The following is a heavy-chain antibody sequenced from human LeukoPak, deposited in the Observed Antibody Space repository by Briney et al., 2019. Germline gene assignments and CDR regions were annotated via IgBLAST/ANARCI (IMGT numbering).Heavy chain of an antibody. V-gene: IGHV3-30-3*01. Sequence: GRSLRLSCAASGFTFSSYAMHWVRQAPGKGLEGVAVISYDGSNKYYADSVKGRFTISKDNSKNTLYLQMNSLRAEDTAVYYCAREWELSYYFDYWGQGPLVTVSS. D-gene: IGHD1-26*01. CDR2: ISYDGSNK. CDR1: GFTFSSYA. J-gene: IGHJ4*02. CDR3: AREWELSYYFDY.